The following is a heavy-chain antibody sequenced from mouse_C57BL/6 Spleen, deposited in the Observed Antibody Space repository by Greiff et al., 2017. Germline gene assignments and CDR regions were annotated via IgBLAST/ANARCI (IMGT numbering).Heavy chain of an antibody. J-gene: IGHJ1*03. CDR3: ARVGITTVVATYWYFDV. D-gene: IGHD1-1*01. CDR1: GYTFTDYY. V-gene: IGHV1-26*01. Sequence: VQLQQSGPELVKPGASVKISCKASGYTFTDYYMNWVKQSHGKSLEWIGDINPNNGGTSYNQKFKGKATLTVDKSSSTAYMELRSLTSEDSAVYYCARVGITTVVATYWYFDVWGTGTTVTVSS. CDR2: INPNNGGT.